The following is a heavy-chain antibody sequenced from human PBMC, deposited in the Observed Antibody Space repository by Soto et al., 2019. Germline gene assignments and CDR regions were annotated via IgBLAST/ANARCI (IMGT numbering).Heavy chain of an antibody. J-gene: IGHJ5*02. CDR1: GYSISSGYH. D-gene: IGHD2-21*02. Sequence: PSETLSLTCTVSGYSISSGYHWAWIRQPPGKGLEWLGSVHYSGNTYYNPSLKSRVTISVDASENHFSLKLSSVTAADTAVYCCARVGPYCGGDCYSPPPWGQGTLVTVSS. CDR2: VHYSGNT. CDR3: ARVGPYCGGDCYSPPP. V-gene: IGHV4-38-2*02.